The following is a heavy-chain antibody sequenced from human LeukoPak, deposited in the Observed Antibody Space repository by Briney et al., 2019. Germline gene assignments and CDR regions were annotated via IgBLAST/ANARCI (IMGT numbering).Heavy chain of an antibody. CDR1: GFTFSSYA. CDR2: VPGPADST. Sequence: HAGGSLRLSCAASGFTFSSYAMSWVRQAPGKGLEWVSAVPGPADSTFYADSVKGPFTISRDNSKNNLYLQLNSLRAGDTAIYYCVKDGFDGIIWGQGTLVTVSS. J-gene: IGHJ4*02. V-gene: IGHV3-23*01. CDR3: VKDGFDGII. D-gene: IGHD5-24*01.